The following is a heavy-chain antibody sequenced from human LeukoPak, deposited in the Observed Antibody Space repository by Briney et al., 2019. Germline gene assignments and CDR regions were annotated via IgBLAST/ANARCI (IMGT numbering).Heavy chain of an antibody. J-gene: IGHJ4*02. Sequence: SETLSLTCTVSGGSFSSGFYWSWIRRHPGKGLEWIGYIYYSGGTYYNPSLKSRVSISLDTSKKQFSLKLSSVTVADTAVYYCARAMTSHYFDYWGQGTLVTVSS. CDR1: GGSFSSGFY. D-gene: IGHD2-21*02. CDR2: IYYSGGT. CDR3: ARAMTSHYFDY. V-gene: IGHV4-31*03.